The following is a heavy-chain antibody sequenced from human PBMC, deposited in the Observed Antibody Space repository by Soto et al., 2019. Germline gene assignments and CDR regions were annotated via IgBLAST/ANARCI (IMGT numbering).Heavy chain of an antibody. CDR2: FDPEDGET. D-gene: IGHD3-22*01. Sequence: ASVKVSCKVSGYTLTELSMHWVRQAPGKGLEWMGGFDPEDGETIYAQKFQGRVTMTEDTSTDTAYMELSSLRSEDTAVYYCATDSLKYDSSGYYAFDIWGQGTMVTVSS. CDR1: GYTLTELS. J-gene: IGHJ3*02. V-gene: IGHV1-24*01. CDR3: ATDSLKYDSSGYYAFDI.